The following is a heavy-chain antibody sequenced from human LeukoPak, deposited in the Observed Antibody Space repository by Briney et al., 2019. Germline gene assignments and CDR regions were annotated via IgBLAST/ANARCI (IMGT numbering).Heavy chain of an antibody. CDR2: IYHSGTT. D-gene: IGHD3-16*01. CDR1: DDPITSSKW. Sequence: SETLSLTCAVSDDPITSSKWWRWVRQSPEKGLEWIGEIYHSGTTNYNPSLKSRVTISVDKSKNQFSLNLSSVTAADTAVYYCASGSHAVTTHFDYWGQGTLVTVSS. J-gene: IGHJ4*02. CDR3: ASGSHAVTTHFDY. V-gene: IGHV4-4*02.